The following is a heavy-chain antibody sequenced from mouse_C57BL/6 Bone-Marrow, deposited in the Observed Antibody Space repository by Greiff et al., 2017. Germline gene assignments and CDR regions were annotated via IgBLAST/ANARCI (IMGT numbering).Heavy chain of an antibody. J-gene: IGHJ3*01. CDR2: IYPGDGDT. D-gene: IGHD2-3*01. CDR3: ARWDGYAY. CDR1: GYAFSSSW. Sequence: QVQLQQSGPELVKPGASVKISCKASGYAFSSSWMNWVKQRPGKGLEWIGRIYPGDGDTKYNGKFKGKATLTADKSSSSAYMQLSSLTSEDSAVYFCARWDGYAYWGQGTLVTVSA. V-gene: IGHV1-82*01.